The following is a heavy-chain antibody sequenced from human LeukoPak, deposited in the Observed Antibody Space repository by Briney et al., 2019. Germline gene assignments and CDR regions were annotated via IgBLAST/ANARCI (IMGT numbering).Heavy chain of an antibody. J-gene: IGHJ4*02. Sequence: ASVKVSCKASGYTFTSYGISWVRQAPGQGLEWMGWISAYNGNTNYAQKLQGRVTMTTDTSTSTAYMELRSLRSDDTAVYYCARADPPITGTSPFDYWGQGTLVTVSS. D-gene: IGHD1-7*01. V-gene: IGHV1-18*01. CDR1: GYTFTSYG. CDR3: ARADPPITGTSPFDY. CDR2: ISAYNGNT.